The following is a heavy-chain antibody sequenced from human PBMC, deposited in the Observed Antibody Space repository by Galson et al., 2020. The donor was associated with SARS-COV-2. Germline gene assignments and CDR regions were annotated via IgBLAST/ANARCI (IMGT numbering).Heavy chain of an antibody. CDR3: ARSELLWFGALEGGHWYLDL. V-gene: IGHV3-30*04. D-gene: IGHD3-10*01. Sequence: GGSLRLSCSASGFTFETSAMHWVRQAPGKGLEWVSLVSYDESNKYYADSVKARFTISRDNSKKTLYLQMNSLRPEDTGIYYCARSELLWFGALEGGHWYLDLWGRGTLVSVSS. CDR1: GFTFETSA. CDR2: VSYDESNK. J-gene: IGHJ2*01.